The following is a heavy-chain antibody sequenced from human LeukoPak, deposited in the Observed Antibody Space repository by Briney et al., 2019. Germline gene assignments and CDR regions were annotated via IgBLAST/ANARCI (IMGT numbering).Heavy chain of an antibody. CDR3: ARGRPHGNDY. Sequence: GGSLRLSCAASGFTFSSYWMNWVRQAPGKGLVWVSRIASDGSSTTYADSVEGRFSISRDNAKNTLYLQMNSLRVEDTAVYYCARGRPHGNDYWGQGTLVTVSP. CDR2: IASDGSST. D-gene: IGHD4-23*01. V-gene: IGHV3-74*01. J-gene: IGHJ4*02. CDR1: GFTFSSYW.